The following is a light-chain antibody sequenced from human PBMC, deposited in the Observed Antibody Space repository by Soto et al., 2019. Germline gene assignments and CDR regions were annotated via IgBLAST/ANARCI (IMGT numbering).Light chain of an antibody. J-gene: IGKJ1*01. V-gene: IGKV1-27*01. Sequence: DIPMTQSPSSLSASVGDRVTITCRASQGISNYLAWYQQKPEKVPKLLIYAASTLQSVVPSRFSGSGSGTDFTLTISSLQPEDVATYYCQKYNSAPRTFGQGNKVAIK. CDR1: QGISNY. CDR3: QKYNSAPRT. CDR2: AAS.